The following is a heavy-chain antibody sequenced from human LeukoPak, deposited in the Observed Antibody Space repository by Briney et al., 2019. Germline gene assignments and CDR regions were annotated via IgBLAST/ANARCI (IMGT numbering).Heavy chain of an antibody. D-gene: IGHD4-17*01. Sequence: PSGTLSLTCTVSGGSISSYYWSWIRQPPGKGLEWIGYIYYSGSTNYNPSLKSRVTISVDTSKNQFSLKLSSVTAADTAVYYCARGFPTVTHFDYWGQGTLVTVSS. V-gene: IGHV4-59*01. CDR3: ARGFPTVTHFDY. J-gene: IGHJ4*02. CDR1: GGSISSYY. CDR2: IYYSGST.